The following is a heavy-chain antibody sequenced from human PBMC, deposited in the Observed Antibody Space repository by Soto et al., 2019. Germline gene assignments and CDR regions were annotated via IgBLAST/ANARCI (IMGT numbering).Heavy chain of an antibody. CDR3: ARVLSYDSSGYYYWDAFDI. J-gene: IGHJ3*02. CDR2: INAGNGNT. D-gene: IGHD3-22*01. Sequence: GASVKVSCKASGYTFTSYAMHWERQAPGQRLEWMGWINAGNGNTKYSQKFQGRVTITRDTSASTAYMELSSLRSEDTAVYYCARVLSYDSSGYYYWDAFDIWGQGTMVTVSS. V-gene: IGHV1-3*01. CDR1: GYTFTSYA.